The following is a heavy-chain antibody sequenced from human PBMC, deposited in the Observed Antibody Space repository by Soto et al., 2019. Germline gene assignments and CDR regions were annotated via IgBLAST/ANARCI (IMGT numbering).Heavy chain of an antibody. Sequence: PGGSLRLSCAASGFTFSSYSMNWVRQAPGKGLEWVSSISSSSSYIYYADSVKGRFTISRDNAKNSLYLQMNSLRAEDTAVYYCASANYDFWSGYHDAFDIWGQGTMVTVSS. V-gene: IGHV3-21*01. D-gene: IGHD3-3*01. CDR3: ASANYDFWSGYHDAFDI. CDR1: GFTFSSYS. J-gene: IGHJ3*02. CDR2: ISSSSSYI.